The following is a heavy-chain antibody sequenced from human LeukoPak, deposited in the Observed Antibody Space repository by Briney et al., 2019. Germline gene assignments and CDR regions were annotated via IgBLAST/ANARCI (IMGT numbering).Heavy chain of an antibody. D-gene: IGHD5-18*01. CDR3: AKNIRGYSYGYFDY. V-gene: IGHV3-30*18. CDR1: GFTFSSYG. CDR2: ISYGGSNK. Sequence: PGGSLRLSCAASGFTFSSYGMHWVRQAPGKGLEGVGVISYGGSNKYYADSVKGRFTISRDNSKNTLYLQMNSLRAEDTAVYYCAKNIRGYSYGYFDYWGQGTLVTVSS. J-gene: IGHJ4*02.